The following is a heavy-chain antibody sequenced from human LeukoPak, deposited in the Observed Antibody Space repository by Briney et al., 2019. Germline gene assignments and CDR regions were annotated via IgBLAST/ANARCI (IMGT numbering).Heavy chain of an antibody. CDR2: IKFDWSYT. V-gene: IGHV3-74*03. J-gene: IGHJ4*02. D-gene: IGHD3-16*01. CDR3: VRDFKDLGV. Sequence: VWALRLSGAASGFTFSKDWMHWVRQGPGKGPVWVAAIKFDWSYTAYADSVKGRFTSSRDNAKSMLYLQIYSLRVEDMAVYYCVRDFKDLGVWGQGTLVTVSS. CDR1: GFTFSKDW.